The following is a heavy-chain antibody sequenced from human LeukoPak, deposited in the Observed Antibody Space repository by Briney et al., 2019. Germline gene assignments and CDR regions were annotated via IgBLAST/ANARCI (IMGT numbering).Heavy chain of an antibody. V-gene: IGHV1-46*01. CDR3: ARDQYYYDYVWGSFPGI. D-gene: IGHD3-16*01. Sequence: ASVKVSRKASGYTFTSYYMHWVRQAPGQGLEWMGIINPSGGSTSYAQKFQGRVTMTRDTSTSTVYMELSSLRSEDTAVYYCARDQYYYDYVWGSFPGIWGQGTLVTVSS. J-gene: IGHJ4*02. CDR1: GYTFTSYY. CDR2: INPSGGST.